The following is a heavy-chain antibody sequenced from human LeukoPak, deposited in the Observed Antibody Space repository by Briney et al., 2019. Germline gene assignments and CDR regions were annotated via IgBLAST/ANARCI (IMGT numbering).Heavy chain of an antibody. CDR1: GFTFSNYA. CDR2: ISGSGSRT. V-gene: IGHV3-23*01. Sequence: GSLRLSCAASGFTFSNYAMRWVRQAPGKGLEWVSGISGSGSRTDHADSVKGRFTIFRDNSENTLYLQMNSLRAEDTAVYYCAKSKETYNFYGMDVWGQGTTVTVSS. J-gene: IGHJ6*02. CDR3: AKSKETYNFYGMDV.